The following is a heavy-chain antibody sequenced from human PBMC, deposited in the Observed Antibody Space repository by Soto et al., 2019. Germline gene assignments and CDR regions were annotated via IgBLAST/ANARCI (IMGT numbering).Heavy chain of an antibody. CDR2: IIPLFGTA. D-gene: IGHD6-19*01. CDR3: ARPKGTYSSGYYYFDF. V-gene: IGHV1-69*01. Sequence: QVQLEQSGGEVKQPGSSVRVSCKTSGGTFSTYAINWVRQAPGQGLEWMGAIIPLFGTADYSQKFQGRVTITADESTSTDYMELSSLRFDDTAVYFCARPKGTYSSGYYYFDFWGQGTLVTVSS. J-gene: IGHJ4*02. CDR1: GGTFSTYA.